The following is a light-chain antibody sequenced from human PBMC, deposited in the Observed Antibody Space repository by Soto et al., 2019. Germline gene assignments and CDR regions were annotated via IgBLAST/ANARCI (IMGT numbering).Light chain of an antibody. CDR3: LQHNSYPRA. J-gene: IGKJ1*01. CDR2: AAS. CDR1: QGIGND. V-gene: IGKV1-17*01. Sequence: DIQMTQSPSSLSAFVGDRVTITCRASQGIGNDLGWYQQKTGKAPNRLIYAASSLQSGVPSRFSGSGSGTKFTLTISSLQPEDFATYYCLQHNSYPRAFGQGTKVEIK.